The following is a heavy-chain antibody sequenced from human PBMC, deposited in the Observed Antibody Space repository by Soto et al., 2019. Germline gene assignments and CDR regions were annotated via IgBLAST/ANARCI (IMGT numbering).Heavy chain of an antibody. J-gene: IGHJ6*03. CDR2: TFYTGST. D-gene: IGHD6-6*01. V-gene: IGHV4-59*01. CDR3: ARQWDSSFSYMDV. Sequence: QVQLQESGPGLVKPSETLSLTCTVSGGSISSYYWSWIRQPPGKRLEWLGYTFYTGSTNYNPSLKSRVTISVDTSKNQFSLKLSSVTAADSAVYYCARQWDSSFSYMDVWGKGTTVTVSS. CDR1: GGSISSYY.